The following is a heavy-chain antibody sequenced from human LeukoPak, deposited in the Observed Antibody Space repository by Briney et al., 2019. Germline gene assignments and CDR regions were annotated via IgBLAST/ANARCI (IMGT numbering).Heavy chain of an antibody. D-gene: IGHD2-15*01. CDR2: ISHDGSTA. V-gene: IGHV3-48*01. J-gene: IGHJ1*01. Sequence: GGSLRLSCAASGFTFSTYSMDWVRQTPGKGLEWISYISHDGSTAYYADSVKGRFAISRDNAKNSLYLQMNSLRAEDTAVYYCARTPGYCSGGNCYRYFQNWGQGTLVTVSS. CDR3: ARTPGYCSGGNCYRYFQN. CDR1: GFTFSTYS.